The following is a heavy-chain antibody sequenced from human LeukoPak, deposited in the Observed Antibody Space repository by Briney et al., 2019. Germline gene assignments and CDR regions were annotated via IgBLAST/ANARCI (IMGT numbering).Heavy chain of an antibody. J-gene: IGHJ6*03. CDR3: ARAGSWSHYYYYMDV. Sequence: ASVKVSCKASGYTFTSYDINWVRQATGQGLEWMGWMNPNSGNTGYPQKFQGRVTITRNTSISTAYMELSSLRSEDTAVYYCARAGSWSHYYYYMDVWGKGTTVTVSS. CDR1: GYTFTSYD. D-gene: IGHD6-13*01. CDR2: MNPNSGNT. V-gene: IGHV1-8*03.